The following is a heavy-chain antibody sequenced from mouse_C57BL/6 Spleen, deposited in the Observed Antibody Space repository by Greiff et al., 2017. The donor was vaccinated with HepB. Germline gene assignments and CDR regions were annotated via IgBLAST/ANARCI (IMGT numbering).Heavy chain of an antibody. D-gene: IGHD1-1*01. CDR1: GYTFTSHW. Sequence: QVQLQQSGPELVRPGASVKISCKAPGYTFTSHWMQWVRQRPGQGLEWIGEIFPGSGSTYYNEKFKGKATLTVDTSSSTAYMQLSSLTSEDSAVYCCGRYSGSIPHYFDYWGQGTTLTVSS. CDR2: IFPGSGST. J-gene: IGHJ2*01. CDR3: GRYSGSIPHYFDY. V-gene: IGHV1-56*01.